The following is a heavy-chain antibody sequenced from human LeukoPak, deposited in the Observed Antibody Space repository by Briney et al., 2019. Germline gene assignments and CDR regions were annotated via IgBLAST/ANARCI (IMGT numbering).Heavy chain of an antibody. V-gene: IGHV3-7*01. CDR1: GFRFTSYW. Sequence: PGGSLRLSCAASGFRFTSYWMTWVRQAPGKGVEWVGNIGQDGSVKNYADSVKGRFTISRDNAKNSVFLQMNSLRAEDTAFYYCGNQCSGGICPENWGRGTLVTVSS. CDR3: GNQCSGGICPEN. D-gene: IGHD2-15*01. J-gene: IGHJ4*02. CDR2: IGQDGSVK.